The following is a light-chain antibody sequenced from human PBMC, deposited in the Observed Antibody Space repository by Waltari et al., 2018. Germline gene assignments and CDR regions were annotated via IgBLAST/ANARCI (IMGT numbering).Light chain of an antibody. Sequence: QSALTQPASVSGSPGQSITISCTGTSSDVGSYNLVSWYQQYPGKAPKFMIYEGSKRPSGVSTRFSGSKSGNTASLTISGLQAEDEADYYCCSYAGNSMVFGGGTKLTVL. CDR2: EGS. CDR1: SSDVGSYNL. CDR3: CSYAGNSMV. V-gene: IGLV2-23*01. J-gene: IGLJ2*01.